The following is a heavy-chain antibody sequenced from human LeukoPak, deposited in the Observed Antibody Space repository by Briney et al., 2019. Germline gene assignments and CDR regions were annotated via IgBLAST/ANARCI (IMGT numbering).Heavy chain of an antibody. CDR1: GYSISTGYS. D-gene: IGHD3-16*01. J-gene: IGHJ3*01. Sequence: PSETLSLTCGVSGYSISTGYSWGWIRQPPGKGLEWIGNIYHSESTHYNPSLKSRVTISPDTSKNQFSLKLTSVTASDTAVYYCARFDHVWETHGMDAFDLWGQGTMVTVSS. CDR2: IYHSEST. V-gene: IGHV4-38-2*01. CDR3: ARFDHVWETHGMDAFDL.